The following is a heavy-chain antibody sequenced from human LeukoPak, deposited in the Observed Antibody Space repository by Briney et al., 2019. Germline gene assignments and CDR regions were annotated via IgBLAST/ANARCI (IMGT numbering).Heavy chain of an antibody. V-gene: IGHV3-23*01. CDR2: ISGSGGST. CDR1: GFTFSSYA. D-gene: IGHD3-16*01. CDR3: ARDLGNDYYYYMDV. Sequence: PGGSLRLSCAASGFTFSSYAMSWVRQAPGKGLEWVSAISGSGGSTYYADSVKGRFTISRDNAKNSLYLQMNSLRAEDTAVYYCARDLGNDYYYYMDVWGKGTTVTVSS. J-gene: IGHJ6*03.